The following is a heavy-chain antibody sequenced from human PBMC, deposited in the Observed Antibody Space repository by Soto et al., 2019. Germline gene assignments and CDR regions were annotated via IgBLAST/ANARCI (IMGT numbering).Heavy chain of an antibody. CDR2: IIPIFGTA. CDR3: AKAIPPGSYYSVIDF. CDR1: GGTFSSYA. V-gene: IGHV1-69*13. Sequence: ASVKVSCKASGGTFSSYAISWVRQAPGQGLEWMGEIIPIFGTANYAQKFQGRVTITADESTSTAYIELNSLRTEDTALYSCAKAIPPGSYYSVIDFWGQGTLVTVSS. J-gene: IGHJ4*02. D-gene: IGHD1-26*01.